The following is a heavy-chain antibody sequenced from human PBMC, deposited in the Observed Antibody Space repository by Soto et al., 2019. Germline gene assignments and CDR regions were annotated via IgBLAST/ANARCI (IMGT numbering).Heavy chain of an antibody. D-gene: IGHD2-21*02. J-gene: IGHJ2*01. CDR3: AKDSTVVVTAIGSWYFDL. V-gene: IGHV3-30*18. CDR2: ISYDGSNK. CDR1: GFTFSSYG. Sequence: QVQLVESGGGVVQPGRSLRLSCAASGFTFSSYGMHWVRQAPGKGLEWVAVISYDGSNKYYADSVKGRFTISRDNSKNTLYLQMNRLRAEYTAVYYCAKDSTVVVTAIGSWYFDLWGRGTLVTVSS.